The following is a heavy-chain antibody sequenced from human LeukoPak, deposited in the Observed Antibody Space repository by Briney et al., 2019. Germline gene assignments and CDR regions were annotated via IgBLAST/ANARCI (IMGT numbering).Heavy chain of an antibody. D-gene: IGHD2-15*01. J-gene: IGHJ4*02. CDR3: AKDYCSDGNCFSRSDY. CDR1: GFSFRSYV. Sequence: AGGSLRLSCVAPGFSFRSYVTSWGRQAPGRGLEWVAGISGSGAGTYYADSVKGRFTISRDNSKNTLYLQMNSLRAEDTAVYYCAKDYCSDGNCFSRSDYWGQGTLVTVSS. V-gene: IGHV3-23*01. CDR2: ISGSGAGT.